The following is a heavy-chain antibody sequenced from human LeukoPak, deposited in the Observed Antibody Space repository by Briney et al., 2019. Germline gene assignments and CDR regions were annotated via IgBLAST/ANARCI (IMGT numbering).Heavy chain of an antibody. CDR1: GGSFSGYY. V-gene: IGHV4-34*01. CDR3: AREAGYYDYVWGSYRSPYFDY. Sequence: PSETLSLTCAVYGGSFSGYYWRWIRQPPGKGLEWIGEINHSGRNNYNPSIESRVTISVDTSKNQFPLKLSSVTAADTAVYYCAREAGYYDYVWGSYRSPYFDYWGQGTLVTVSS. J-gene: IGHJ4*02. CDR2: INHSGRN. D-gene: IGHD3-16*02.